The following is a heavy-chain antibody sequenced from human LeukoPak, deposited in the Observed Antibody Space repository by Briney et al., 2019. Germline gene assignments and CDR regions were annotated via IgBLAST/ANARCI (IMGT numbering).Heavy chain of an antibody. J-gene: IGHJ4*02. Sequence: GGSLRLSCAASGFTFDDYAIHWVRQAPGRGLEWVSIIYSGGSTYNADSVKGRFTISRDNSKNTLYLQMNSLRAEDTAVYYCAREGTVRGQGTLVTVSS. CDR1: GFTFDDYA. CDR2: IYSGGST. V-gene: IGHV3-66*01. CDR3: AREGTV. D-gene: IGHD4-11*01.